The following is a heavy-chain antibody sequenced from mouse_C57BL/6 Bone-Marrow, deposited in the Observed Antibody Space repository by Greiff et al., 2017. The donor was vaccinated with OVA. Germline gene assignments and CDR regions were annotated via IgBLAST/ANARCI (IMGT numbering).Heavy chain of an antibody. V-gene: IGHV8-8*01. CDR3: ARILSLALLRDYAMDD. CDR1: GFSLSTFGMG. CDR2: IWWDDDK. Sequence: QVTLKESGPGILQPSQTLSLTCSFSGFSLSTFGMGVGWIRQPSGKGLEWLAHIWWDDDKYYNPALKSRLTISKDTSKNQVFLKIANVDTADTATYYCARILSLALLRDYAMDDWGQGTSVTVSS. J-gene: IGHJ4*01. D-gene: IGHD1-1*01.